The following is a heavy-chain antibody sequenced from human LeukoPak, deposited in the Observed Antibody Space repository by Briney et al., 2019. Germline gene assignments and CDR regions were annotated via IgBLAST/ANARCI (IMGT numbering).Heavy chain of an antibody. J-gene: IGHJ4*02. CDR3: AKEGDFYDILTDY. CDR2: ISGSGGST. D-gene: IGHD3-9*01. V-gene: IGHV3-23*01. Sequence: GGSLRLSCAASGFTFRTYAMSWVRQAPGKGLEWVSGISGSGGSTYYADSVKGRFTISRDNSKNTLYLQMDSLRAEDTAVYYCAKEGDFYDILTDYWGQGTLVTVSS. CDR1: GFTFRTYA.